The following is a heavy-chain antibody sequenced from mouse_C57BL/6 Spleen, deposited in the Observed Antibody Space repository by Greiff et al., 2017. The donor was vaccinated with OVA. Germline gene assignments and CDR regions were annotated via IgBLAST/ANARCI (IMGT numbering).Heavy chain of an antibody. J-gene: IGHJ4*01. V-gene: IGHV1-69*01. D-gene: IGHD2-4*01. CDR2: IDPSDSYT. CDR1: GYTFTSYW. Sequence: QVHVKQPGAELVMPGASVKLSCKASGYTFTSYWMHWVKQRPGQGLEWIGEIDPSDSYTNYNQKFKGKSTLTVDKSSSTAYMQLSSLTSEDSAVYYCARRDYYDYGREGMDYWGQGTSVTVSS. CDR3: ARRDYYDYGREGMDY.